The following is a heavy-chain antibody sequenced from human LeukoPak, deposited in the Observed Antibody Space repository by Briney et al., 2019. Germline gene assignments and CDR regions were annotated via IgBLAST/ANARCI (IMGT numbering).Heavy chain of an antibody. V-gene: IGHV1-18*04. CDR2: ISAYNGNT. CDR3: ARTRRYYGSGSPNFDY. D-gene: IGHD3-10*01. Sequence: ASVKVSCKASGYTFTGYYMHWVRQAPGQGLEWMGWISAYNGNTNYAQKLQGRVTMTTDTSTSTAYMELRSLRSDDTAVYYCARTRRYYGSGSPNFDYWGQGTLVTVSS. CDR1: GYTFTGYY. J-gene: IGHJ4*02.